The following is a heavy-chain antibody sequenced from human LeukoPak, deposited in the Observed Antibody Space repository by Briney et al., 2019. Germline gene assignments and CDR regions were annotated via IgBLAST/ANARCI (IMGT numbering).Heavy chain of an antibody. CDR3: VREGGVGATDY. D-gene: IGHD1-26*01. CDR2: IYYSGST. J-gene: IGHJ4*02. V-gene: IGHV4-30-4*08. Sequence: SETLSLTCAVYGGSFSGYYWSWIRQPPGMGLEWIGYIYYSGSTYYNPSLKSRVTISVDTSKNQFSLKLSSVTAADTAVYYCVREGGVGATDYWGQGTLVTVSS. CDR1: GGSFSGYY.